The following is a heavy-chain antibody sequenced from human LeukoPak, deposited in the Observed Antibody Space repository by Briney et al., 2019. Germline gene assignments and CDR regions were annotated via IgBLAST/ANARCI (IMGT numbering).Heavy chain of an antibody. CDR2: IRYAGSDT. CDR3: ATYYYGSSAAFDI. Sequence: GGSLRLSCAASGFTFDSYGMHWVRQAPGKGLEWVAFIRYAGSDTCYADSVKGRFTISRDNAKNSLYLQMNSLRAEDTAVYYCATYYYGSSAAFDIWGQGTMVTVSS. D-gene: IGHD3-10*01. CDR1: GFTFDSYG. J-gene: IGHJ3*02. V-gene: IGHV3-30*02.